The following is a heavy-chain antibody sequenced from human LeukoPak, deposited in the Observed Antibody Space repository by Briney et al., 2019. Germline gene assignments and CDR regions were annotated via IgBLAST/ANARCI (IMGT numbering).Heavy chain of an antibody. Sequence: GGSLRLSCAASGITLSVYWMSWVRQAAGKGLEWVANIKQDGSEKYYRDSVQGRFTISRDNAKNSLYLQMNSLRAEDTAVYYCARSGSGYFDYWGQGSLVTVSS. CDR1: GITLSVYW. CDR2: IKQDGSEK. CDR3: ARSGSGYFDY. J-gene: IGHJ4*02. V-gene: IGHV3-7*01.